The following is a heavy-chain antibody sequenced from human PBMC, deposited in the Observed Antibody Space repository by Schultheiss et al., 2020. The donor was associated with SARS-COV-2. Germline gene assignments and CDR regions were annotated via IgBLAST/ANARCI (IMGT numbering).Heavy chain of an antibody. D-gene: IGHD5-12*01. J-gene: IGHJ5*02. V-gene: IGHV1-18*01. CDR1: GGTFSSYA. CDR3: ARFYSGYDFDWFDP. CDR2: INPNSGGT. Sequence: ASVKVSCKASGGTFSSYAISWVRQAPGQGLEWMGWINPNSGGTNYAQKFQGRVTMTTDTSTSTAYMELSSLRSEDTAVYYCARFYSGYDFDWFDPWGQGTLVTVSS.